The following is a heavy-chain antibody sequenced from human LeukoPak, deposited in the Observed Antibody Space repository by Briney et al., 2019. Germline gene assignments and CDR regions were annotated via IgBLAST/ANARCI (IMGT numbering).Heavy chain of an antibody. CDR2: ISNDGGGT. V-gene: IGHV3-23*01. CDR3: AKGSSGYFADL. D-gene: IGHD3-22*01. J-gene: IGHJ5*02. Sequence: GGSLRLSCAASGFIFNNYGLIWVRQAPGKGLEWVLAISNDGGGTQYADFVKGRLTISRDNSKHTLFLQMNSLRAEDTALYYCAKGSSGYFADLWGQGTLVTVSS. CDR1: GFIFNNYG.